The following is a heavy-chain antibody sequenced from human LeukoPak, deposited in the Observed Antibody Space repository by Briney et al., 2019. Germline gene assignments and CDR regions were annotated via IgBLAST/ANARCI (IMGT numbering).Heavy chain of an antibody. V-gene: IGHV3-23*01. Sequence: SGGSLRLSCAASGFTFSNYGMSWVRQAPGKGLEWVSVISGSGGSTYYADSVKGRFTISRDNSKNTLYLLMNSLRAEDTAVYYCAREWAPNWNDRGYNWFDPWGQGTLVTVSS. CDR1: GFTFSNYG. CDR3: AREWAPNWNDRGYNWFDP. CDR2: ISGSGGST. D-gene: IGHD1-20*01. J-gene: IGHJ5*02.